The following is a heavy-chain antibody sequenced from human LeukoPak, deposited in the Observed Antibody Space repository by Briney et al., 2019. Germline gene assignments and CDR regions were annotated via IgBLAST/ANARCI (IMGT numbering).Heavy chain of an antibody. D-gene: IGHD5-24*01. CDR2: ISNSGSVS. CDR3: ARDGSPEASINYFDT. J-gene: IGHJ5*02. CDR1: GFTFSSYS. Sequence: GGSLRLSCAASGFTFSSYSMNWVRQAPGKGLEWILYISNSGSVSYYADSVKGRFTISRDNAKNSLYLEMNSLSADDTALYYCARDGSPEASINYFDTWGQGTPVTVSS. V-gene: IGHV3-48*04.